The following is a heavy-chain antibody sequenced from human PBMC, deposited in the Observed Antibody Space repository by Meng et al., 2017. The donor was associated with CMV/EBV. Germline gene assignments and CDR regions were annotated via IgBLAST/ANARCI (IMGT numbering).Heavy chain of an antibody. CDR1: GFTFSSYS. V-gene: IGHV3-48*04. J-gene: IGHJ6*02. CDR3: ARKSDLLRIYYYGMDV. CDR2: ISSSSSTI. D-gene: IGHD3/OR15-3a*01. Sequence: GGSLRLSCAASGFTFSSYSMNWVRQAPGKGLEWVSYISSSSSTIYYADSVKGRFTISRDNAKNSLYLQMNSLRAEDTAVYYCARKSDLLRIYYYGMDVWGQGTTVTVSS.